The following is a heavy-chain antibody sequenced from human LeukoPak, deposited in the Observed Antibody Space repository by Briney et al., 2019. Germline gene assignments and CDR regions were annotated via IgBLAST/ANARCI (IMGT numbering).Heavy chain of an antibody. Sequence: GGSLRLSCVASGFTFSTYNMKWVRQTPGKGLEWVSAISGSGGSTYYADSVKGRFTISRDNSKNTLYLQMNSLRAEDTAVYYCAKGICGGDCYTFDYWGQGTLVTVSS. D-gene: IGHD2-21*02. CDR2: ISGSGGST. CDR1: GFTFSTYN. V-gene: IGHV3-23*01. J-gene: IGHJ4*02. CDR3: AKGICGGDCYTFDY.